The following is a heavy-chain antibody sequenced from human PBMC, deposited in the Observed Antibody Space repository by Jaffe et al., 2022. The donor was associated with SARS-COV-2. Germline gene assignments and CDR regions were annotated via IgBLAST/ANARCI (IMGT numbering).Heavy chain of an antibody. V-gene: IGHV4-61*02. CDR3: AREHATTVTTTYYYYGMDV. CDR1: GGSISSGSYY. CDR2: IYTSGST. D-gene: IGHD4-17*01. J-gene: IGHJ6*02. Sequence: QVQLQESGPGLVKPSQTLSLTCTVSGGSISSGSYYWSWIRQPAGKGLEWIGRIYTSGSTNYNPSLKSRVTISVDTSKNQFSLKLSSVTAADTAVYYCAREHATTVTTTYYYYGMDVWGQGTTVTVSS.